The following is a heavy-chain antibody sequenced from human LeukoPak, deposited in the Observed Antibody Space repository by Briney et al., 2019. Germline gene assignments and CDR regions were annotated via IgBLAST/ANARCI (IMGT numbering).Heavy chain of an antibody. CDR3: ARDWRQDNAFDL. D-gene: IGHD2-15*01. CDR2: ITQDGSVK. V-gene: IGHV3-7*01. J-gene: IGHJ3*01. CDR1: EFTFSSRQ. Sequence: GGSLRLSCAASEFTFSSRQMSWVRQAPGKGLEWVAKITQDGSVKYYMDSVKGRFIISRDNGKNSLYLQMNSLRVEDTAVYYCARDWRQDNAFDLWGQGTMVTVSS.